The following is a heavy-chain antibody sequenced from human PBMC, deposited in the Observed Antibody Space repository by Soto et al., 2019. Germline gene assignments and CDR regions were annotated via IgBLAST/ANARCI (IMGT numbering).Heavy chain of an antibody. CDR1: GGSISSGGYS. V-gene: IGHV4-30-2*01. J-gene: IGHJ4*02. Sequence: SETLSLTCAVSGGSISSGGYSWSWFRQPPGKGLEWIGYIYHSGTTYYNPSLKSRVTISVDRSKNQFSLKLSSVTAADTAVYYCARVPAPWGQGTLVTSPQ. CDR2: IYHSGTT. CDR3: ARVPAP.